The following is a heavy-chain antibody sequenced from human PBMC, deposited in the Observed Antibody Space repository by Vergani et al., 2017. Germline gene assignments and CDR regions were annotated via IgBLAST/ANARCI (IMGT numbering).Heavy chain of an antibody. Sequence: QVQLVQSGAEVKKPGASVKVSCKASGYTFTSYYMHWVRQAPGQGLEWMGIINPSGGSTSYAQKFQGRVTMTRDTSTSTVYMERSSLRSEDTAVYYCARRPVAGNFDYWGQGTLVTVSS. CDR3: ARRPVAGNFDY. J-gene: IGHJ4*02. V-gene: IGHV1-46*01. CDR2: INPSGGST. D-gene: IGHD6-19*01. CDR1: GYTFTSYY.